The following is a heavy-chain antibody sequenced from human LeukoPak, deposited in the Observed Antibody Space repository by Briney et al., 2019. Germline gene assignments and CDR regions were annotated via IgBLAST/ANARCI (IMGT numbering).Heavy chain of an antibody. Sequence: PSETLSLTCTVSGGSINTPNYYWGWIRQTPGKGLEWIGNIFYSGGTYYSPSLTSRVTISLDTSKNQFSLKLSSVTAADTAVYYCARRVMVRGVGNFDYWGQGTLVTVSS. V-gene: IGHV4-39*07. CDR3: ARRVMVRGVGNFDY. CDR2: IFYSGGT. D-gene: IGHD3-10*01. CDR1: GGSINTPNYY. J-gene: IGHJ4*02.